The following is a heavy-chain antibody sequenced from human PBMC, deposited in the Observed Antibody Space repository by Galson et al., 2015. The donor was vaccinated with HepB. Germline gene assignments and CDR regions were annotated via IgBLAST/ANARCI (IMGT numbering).Heavy chain of an antibody. V-gene: IGHV3-23*01. Sequence: SLRLSCAASGFTFSIYAMSWVRRAPGKGLEWVSSISGSGDSTYYADSVKGRFTISRDTSENTLYLQMNSLRAEDTAVYYCAKEPFHLGSSSWLWGQGTLVTVSS. CDR1: GFTFSIYA. CDR2: ISGSGDST. J-gene: IGHJ4*02. CDR3: AKEPFHLGSSSWL. D-gene: IGHD6-13*01.